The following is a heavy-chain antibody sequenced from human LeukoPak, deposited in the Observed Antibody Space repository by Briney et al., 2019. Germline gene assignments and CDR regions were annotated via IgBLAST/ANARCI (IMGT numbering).Heavy chain of an antibody. CDR1: GDSVSSNSAA. D-gene: IGHD7-27*01. CDR2: TYYRSKWFN. J-gene: IGHJ4*02. V-gene: IGHV6-1*01. CDR3: ARDNVGIASPFDY. Sequence: SQTLSLTCAISGDSVSSNSAAWNWIRQSPSRGLEWLGRTYYRSKWFNDYAVFVKSRISIDADTSKNQFSLQLNSVTPEDSAVYYCARDNVGIASPFDYWGQGTLVTVTS.